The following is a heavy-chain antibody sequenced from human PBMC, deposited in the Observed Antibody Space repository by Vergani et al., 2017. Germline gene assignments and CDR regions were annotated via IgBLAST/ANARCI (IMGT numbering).Heavy chain of an antibody. CDR1: GFTFDDYA. J-gene: IGHJ1*01. V-gene: IGHV3-9*01. CDR3: AKTPSPVYCSSTSCYTGYFQH. Sequence: EVQLVESGGGLVQPGRSLRLSCAASGFTFDDYAMHWVRQAPGKGLEWVSGISWNCGRIGFADPVKGRFTISRDNAKNSLYLQMNSLRAEDTALYYCAKTPSPVYCSSTSCYTGYFQHWGQGTLVTVSS. CDR2: ISWNCGRI. D-gene: IGHD2-2*02.